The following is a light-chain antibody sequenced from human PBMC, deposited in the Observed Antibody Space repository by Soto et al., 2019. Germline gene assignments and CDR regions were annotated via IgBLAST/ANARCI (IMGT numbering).Light chain of an antibody. CDR3: QQYGDSPL. Sequence: EIVLTQSPGTLSLSPGDRATLSCRASQSVRSSYLAWYQQKPGQAPRLLIYGASSRATGIPARFSGSGSGTDFTLTISRLEPEDFAVYYCQQYGDSPLLGPGTKVDIK. CDR2: GAS. J-gene: IGKJ3*01. V-gene: IGKV3-20*01. CDR1: QSVRSSY.